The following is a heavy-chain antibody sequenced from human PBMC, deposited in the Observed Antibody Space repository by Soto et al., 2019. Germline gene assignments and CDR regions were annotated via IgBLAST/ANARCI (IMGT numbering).Heavy chain of an antibody. CDR3: ARGVYDVWNGHPKGLDN. D-gene: IGHD3-3*01. Sequence: EVQLVESGGGLVQPGGSLNLSCAASGFTFSGSAIHWVRQASGKGLEWVGRIRSKANSYATAYVVSVKGGLTISRDESRNTAYLQMNSLKTEDTAVYYCARGVYDVWNGHPKGLDNWGQGTVVTVSS. CDR2: IRSKANSYAT. V-gene: IGHV3-73*02. CDR1: GFTFSGSA. J-gene: IGHJ4*02.